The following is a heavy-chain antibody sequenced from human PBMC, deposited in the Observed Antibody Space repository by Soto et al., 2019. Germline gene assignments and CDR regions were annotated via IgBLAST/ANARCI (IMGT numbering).Heavy chain of an antibody. V-gene: IGHV1-8*01. Sequence: QVQLVQSGAEVKKPGASVKVSCKASGYTFTSYDINWVRQATGQGLEWMGWMNPNSGNTGYAQKSQGRVTMTRNTSISKAYMELSSLRSEDKAVYYCAWRYFDFWSGYQGDWFDPWGQGTLVTVS. D-gene: IGHD3-3*01. J-gene: IGHJ5*02. CDR3: AWRYFDFWSGYQGDWFDP. CDR2: MNPNSGNT. CDR1: GYTFTSYD.